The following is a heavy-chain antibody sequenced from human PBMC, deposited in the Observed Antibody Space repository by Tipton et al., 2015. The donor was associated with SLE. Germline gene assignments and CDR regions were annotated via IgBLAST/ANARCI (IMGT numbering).Heavy chain of an antibody. J-gene: IGHJ4*02. D-gene: IGHD2-8*02. V-gene: IGHV4-39*07. CDR1: GGSISSGSYY. CDR2: IDYSGST. Sequence: TLSLTCTVSGGSISSGSYYWGWIRQPPGKGLEWIGSIDYSGSTYYNPSLKSRVTISVDTSKNQFSLKLSSVTAADTAVYYCARLGAARYWYYFDFWGQGTLITVSS. CDR3: ARLGAARYWYYFDF.